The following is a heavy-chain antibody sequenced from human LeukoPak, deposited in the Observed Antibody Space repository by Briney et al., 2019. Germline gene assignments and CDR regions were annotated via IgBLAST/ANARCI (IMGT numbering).Heavy chain of an antibody. D-gene: IGHD6-13*01. Sequence: SETLSLTCTVSGGSISSYYWSWIRQPAGKGLEWIGRIYTSGSTNYNPSLKSRVTMSVDTSKNQFSLKLSSVTAADTAVYYCAGGTWSAAGSNWFDPWGQGTLVTVSS. CDR2: IYTSGST. J-gene: IGHJ5*02. V-gene: IGHV4-4*07. CDR1: GGSISSYY. CDR3: AGGTWSAAGSNWFDP.